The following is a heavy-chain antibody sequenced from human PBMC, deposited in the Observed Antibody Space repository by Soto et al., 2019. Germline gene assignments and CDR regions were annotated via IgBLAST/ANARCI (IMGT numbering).Heavy chain of an antibody. D-gene: IGHD3-10*01. CDR2: INRNSGGT. CDR3: ARGRENDP. J-gene: IGHJ5*02. CDR1: GYNFNDYY. V-gene: IGHV1-2*02. Sequence: SVKVSCKASGYNFNDYYIHWVRQAPGQGLEWMGWINRNSGGTSYAQKFQGRVALTRDTSISTAYMELNSLRSDDTAMYYCARGRENDPWGQGTLVTVSS.